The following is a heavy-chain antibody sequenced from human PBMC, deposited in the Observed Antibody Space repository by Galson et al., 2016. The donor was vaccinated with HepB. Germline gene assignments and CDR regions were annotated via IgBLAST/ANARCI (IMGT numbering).Heavy chain of an antibody. J-gene: IGHJ4*02. CDR1: EFTFSTYA. Sequence: SLRLSCAASEFTFSTYAMTWVRQAPGKGLEWVSSINVNGETTYYADSVKGRFTISRDNSRNTLYLQMNSLRVEDAAIYFCAGGTSWHHFNFWGQGSLVTVSS. CDR3: AGGTSWHHFNF. D-gene: IGHD4-23*01. CDR2: INVNGETT. V-gene: IGHV3-23*01.